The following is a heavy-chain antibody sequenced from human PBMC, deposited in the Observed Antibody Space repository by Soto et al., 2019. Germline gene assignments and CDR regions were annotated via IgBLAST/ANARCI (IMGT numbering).Heavy chain of an antibody. CDR1: GGSVSRVHYY. V-gene: IGHV4-61*03. CDR3: ARGGAYCGGVCSPLYLYY. CDR2: IYYNGRT. J-gene: IGHJ4*01. D-gene: IGHD2-21*01. Sequence: SETLSLTCTVSGGSVSRVHYYWRDSRPPPGKGLEWIGYIYYNGRTNYNPSLKSRVTLSADTSKNHFSLKLNSVTAADTAVYSCARGGAYCGGVCSPLYLYYRGHGTLVTVS.